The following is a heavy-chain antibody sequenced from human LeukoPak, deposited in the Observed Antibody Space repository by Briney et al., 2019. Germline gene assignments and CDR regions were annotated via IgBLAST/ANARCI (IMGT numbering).Heavy chain of an antibody. D-gene: IGHD2-2*01. V-gene: IGHV4-34*01. CDR1: GGSFSGYY. Sequence: SETLSLTCAVYGGSFSGYYWSWIRQPPGKGLEWIGEINHSGSTNYNPSLKSRVTISVDTSKNQFSLKLSSVTAADTAVYYCASISTSLGYYYYYGMDVWGQGTTVTVSS. CDR3: ASISTSLGYYYYYGMDV. J-gene: IGHJ6*02. CDR2: INHSGST.